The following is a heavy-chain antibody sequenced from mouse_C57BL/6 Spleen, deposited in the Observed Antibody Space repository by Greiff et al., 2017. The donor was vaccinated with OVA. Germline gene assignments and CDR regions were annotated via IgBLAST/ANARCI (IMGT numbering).Heavy chain of an antibody. CDR3: ACITTVDYFDY. J-gene: IGHJ2*01. Sequence: QVQLQQPGAELVRPGPSVKLSCQASGYTFTSYWMHWVKQRPGQGLEWIGVIDPSDSYTNYNHKFKGKATLTVDTSSSTAYMQLSSLTSEDSAVYYCACITTVDYFDYWGQGTTLTVSS. CDR2: IDPSDSYT. D-gene: IGHD1-1*01. CDR1: GYTFTSYW. V-gene: IGHV1-59*01.